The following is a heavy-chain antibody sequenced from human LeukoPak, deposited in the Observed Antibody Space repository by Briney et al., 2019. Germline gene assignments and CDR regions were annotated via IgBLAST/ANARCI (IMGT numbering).Heavy chain of an antibody. J-gene: IGHJ4*02. CDR1: GFTFSNYW. D-gene: IGHD4-11*01. CDR3: FAATTTGDDY. V-gene: IGHV3-7*05. Sequence: GGSLRLSCAASGFTFSNYWMNWVRQAPGKGLEWVANVKPGGTEKYYVDSVKGRFTISRDNAKSSLYLQMNSLRAEDTAVYYCFAATTTGDDYWCQGTLVTVSS. CDR2: VKPGGTEK.